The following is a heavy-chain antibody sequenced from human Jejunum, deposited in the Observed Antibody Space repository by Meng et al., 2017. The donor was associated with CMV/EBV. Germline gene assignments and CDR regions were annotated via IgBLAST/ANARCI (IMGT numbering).Heavy chain of an antibody. Sequence: IPLKESGPTLVNPPQTLTLTCSCSGFSPSTSGEGVGWIRQPPGKALEWLALIYRGDDKRYSPSLNSRLTIAKDTSKNEVVLTLTNMGPIDTGTYYCAHFVGGYYPSRPDYWGQGTLVTVSS. CDR1: GFSPSTSGEG. CDR2: IYRGDDK. V-gene: IGHV2-5*02. D-gene: IGHD1-26*01. CDR3: AHFVGGYYPSRPDY. J-gene: IGHJ4*02.